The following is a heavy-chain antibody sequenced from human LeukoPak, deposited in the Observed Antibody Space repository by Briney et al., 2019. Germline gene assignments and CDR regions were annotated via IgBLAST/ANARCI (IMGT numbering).Heavy chain of an antibody. V-gene: IGHV1-18*01. Sequence: ASVKVSCKASGYTFSSYDVSWVRQAPGQGLEWMGWISAYNGNTNYAQKLQGRVTMTTDTSTSTAYLELRSLRSDDTAVYYCAKGRGDGSDSPLVFEYWGQGTLVAVSS. J-gene: IGHJ4*02. CDR3: AKGRGDGSDSPLVFEY. CDR1: GYTFSSYD. D-gene: IGHD3-10*01. CDR2: ISAYNGNT.